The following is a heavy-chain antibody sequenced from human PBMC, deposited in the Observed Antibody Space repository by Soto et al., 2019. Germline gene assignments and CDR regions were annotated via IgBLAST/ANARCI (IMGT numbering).Heavy chain of an antibody. D-gene: IGHD3-10*01. CDR2: ITIEGTTR. Sequence: EVQLVESGGGLVQPGGSLRLSCAASGFTFTRYWMHWVRQAPGKGLVWVARITIEGTTRTYADSVKGRFTISRDNDKNTLYLQMNSLRDDDTAVYYCARPLSGSHDLFDPWGQGTLVTVSS. V-gene: IGHV3-74*01. J-gene: IGHJ5*02. CDR1: GFTFTRYW. CDR3: ARPLSGSHDLFDP.